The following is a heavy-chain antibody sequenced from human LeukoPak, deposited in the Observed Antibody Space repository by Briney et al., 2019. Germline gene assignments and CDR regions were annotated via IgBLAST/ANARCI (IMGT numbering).Heavy chain of an antibody. D-gene: IGHD2-2*01. V-gene: IGHV4-59*01. J-gene: IGHJ4*02. CDR1: GGSISSYY. Sequence: PSETLSLTCTVSGGSISSYYWSWIRQSPGKGLEWIGFIYYSGSTTYNPSLKSRVTLSVDTSKNQFSLKLSSVTAADTAVYYCARDKKGTSCYDYWGQGTLVTVSS. CDR3: ARDKKGTSCYDY. CDR2: IYYSGST.